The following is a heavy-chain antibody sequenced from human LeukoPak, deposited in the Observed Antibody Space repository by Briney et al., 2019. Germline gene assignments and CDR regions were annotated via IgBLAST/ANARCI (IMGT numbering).Heavy chain of an antibody. CDR3: ARESGSSGSTPLDP. V-gene: IGHV4-59*10. CDR1: GGSFSGHS. Sequence: SETLSLTCAVYGGSFSGHSWSWIRQSPGKGLEWIGRIYTSGSTNYNPSLKSRVTISVDTSKNQFSLKLSSVTAADTAVYYCARESGSSGSTPLDPWGQGTLVTVSS. CDR2: IYTSGST. J-gene: IGHJ5*02. D-gene: IGHD6-19*01.